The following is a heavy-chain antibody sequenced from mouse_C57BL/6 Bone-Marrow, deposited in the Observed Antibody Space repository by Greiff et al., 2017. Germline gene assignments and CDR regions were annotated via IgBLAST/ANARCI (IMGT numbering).Heavy chain of an antibody. V-gene: IGHV1-69*01. CDR1: GYTFTSYW. D-gene: IGHD1-1*01. Sequence: QVQLQQSGAELVMPGASVKLSCKASGYTFTSYWMHWVKQRPGQGLEWIGEIDPSDSYTTYNQKFKGKSTLTVDKSSSTAYMQLSSLTSEDSAVYYCARGYYGGYAMDYWGQGTSVTVSS. CDR2: IDPSDSYT. J-gene: IGHJ4*01. CDR3: ARGYYGGYAMDY.